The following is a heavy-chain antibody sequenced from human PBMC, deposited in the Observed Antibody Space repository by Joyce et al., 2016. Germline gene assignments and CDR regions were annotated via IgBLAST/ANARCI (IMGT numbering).Heavy chain of an antibody. CDR3: ARGGISYYYAMDV. J-gene: IGHJ6*02. Sequence: PLVESGGGVVKPGGSLRLYCEASGSTFSSSSMSWFRQAPGKGLEWVAAISGTSYYIFHAETVRGRFTVSRDNAKKTLYLQMNSLRAEDSAVFYCARGGISYYYAMDVWGQGTTVTVSS. D-gene: IGHD3-16*01. CDR2: ISGTSYYI. CDR1: GSTFSSSS. V-gene: IGHV3-21*01.